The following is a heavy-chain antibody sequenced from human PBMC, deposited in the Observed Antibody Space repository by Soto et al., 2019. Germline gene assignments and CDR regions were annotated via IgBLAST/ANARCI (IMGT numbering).Heavy chain of an antibody. CDR1: GYTFPHYG. Sequence: ASVKVSCKASGYTFPHYGISWVRQAPGQGLEWMGWISAYNGNTYYTQKVQGRVTMTTDTSTNTAYMELRSLRSDDTAVYYCARDVPATAALLWDCWGQGTLVTVSS. V-gene: IGHV1-18*04. CDR3: ARDVPATAALLWDC. D-gene: IGHD2-21*01. CDR2: ISAYNGNT. J-gene: IGHJ4*02.